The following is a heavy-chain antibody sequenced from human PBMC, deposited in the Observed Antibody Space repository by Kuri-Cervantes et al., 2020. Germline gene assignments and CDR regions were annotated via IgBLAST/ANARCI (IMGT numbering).Heavy chain of an antibody. Sequence: ESLKIPFAASGFTFSRYWMSWVRQASGKGLEWVANIKQDGSEEYYVDSVKGRFTISRDNAKNSLYLQMNSLRAEDTAVYYCARMGAGYDFPIDAFDIWGQGTRVTVSS. CDR3: ARMGAGYDFPIDAFDI. J-gene: IGHJ3*02. CDR2: IKQDGSEE. CDR1: GFTFSRYW. D-gene: IGHD5-12*01. V-gene: IGHV3-7*01.